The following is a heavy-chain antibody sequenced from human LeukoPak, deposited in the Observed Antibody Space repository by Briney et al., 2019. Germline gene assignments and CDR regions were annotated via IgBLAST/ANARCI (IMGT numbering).Heavy chain of an antibody. CDR2: ISSSSSYI. CDR3: ARVAVSGPTGWFDP. V-gene: IGHV3-21*01. CDR1: GFTFSSYS. D-gene: IGHD2-8*02. J-gene: IGHJ5*02. Sequence: GGSLRLSCAASGFTFSSYSMNWVRQAPGKGLEWVSSISSSSSYIYYADSVKGRFTISRSNPDNLVFLQMNSLEAEDTAVYYCARVAVSGPTGWFDPWGQGTPVTVSS.